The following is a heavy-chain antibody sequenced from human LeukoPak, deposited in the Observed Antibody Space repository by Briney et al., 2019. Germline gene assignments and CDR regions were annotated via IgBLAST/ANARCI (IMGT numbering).Heavy chain of an antibody. D-gene: IGHD2-15*01. Sequence: GESLRLSCAASGFTFSHAWMSWVRQAPGKGPEWVGRVKTKTDGAIDGKTDYAAPVKGRFTITRDDSRNMLFLEMNSLKTDDTAIYYCTTLIGAAEDYSGHWGRGTLVTVSS. J-gene: IGHJ4*02. CDR1: GFTFSHAW. V-gene: IGHV3-15*01. CDR3: TTLIGAAEDYSGH. CDR2: VKTKTDGAIDGKT.